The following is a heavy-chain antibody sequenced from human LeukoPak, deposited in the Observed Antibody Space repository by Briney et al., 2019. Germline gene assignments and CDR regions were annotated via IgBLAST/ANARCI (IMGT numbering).Heavy chain of an antibody. V-gene: IGHV3-23*01. CDR1: GFTFSSYA. D-gene: IGHD6-19*01. CDR3: AKDRPLIAVAIGPFDY. J-gene: IGHJ4*02. CDR2: ISGSGGST. Sequence: GGSLRLSCAASGFTFSSYAMSWVRQAPGKGLEWVSAISGSGGSTYYADSVKGRFTISRDNSKNTLYLQMNSLRAEDTAVYYCAKDRPLIAVAIGPFDYWGQGTLVTVSS.